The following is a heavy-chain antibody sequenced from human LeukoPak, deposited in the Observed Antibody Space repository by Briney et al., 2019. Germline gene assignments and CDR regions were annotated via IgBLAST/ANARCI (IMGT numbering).Heavy chain of an antibody. Sequence: ASVKVSCKASGYTFTSYGISWVRQAPGQGLEWMGWINPYNVNTNYAQKLQGRVTMTTDTSTSTAYMELRSLRSDDTAVYYCARDHRRIAAAGSGYWGQGTLVTVSS. CDR1: GYTFTSYG. V-gene: IGHV1-18*01. CDR2: INPYNVNT. CDR3: ARDHRRIAAAGSGY. D-gene: IGHD6-13*01. J-gene: IGHJ4*02.